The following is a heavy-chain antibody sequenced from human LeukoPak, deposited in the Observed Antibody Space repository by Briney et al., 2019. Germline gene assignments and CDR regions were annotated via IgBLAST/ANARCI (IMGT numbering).Heavy chain of an antibody. CDR2: ISGSGGST. V-gene: IGHV3-23*01. Sequence: GGSLRLSCAASGFTFSSYEMNWVRQAPGKGLEWVSSISGSGGSTYYADSVKGRFTISRDNSKNTLYLQMNSLRGEDTAVYYCAKDREGTIADYFDYWGQGTLVTVSS. CDR3: AKDREGTIADYFDY. D-gene: IGHD1-7*01. CDR1: GFTFSSYE. J-gene: IGHJ4*02.